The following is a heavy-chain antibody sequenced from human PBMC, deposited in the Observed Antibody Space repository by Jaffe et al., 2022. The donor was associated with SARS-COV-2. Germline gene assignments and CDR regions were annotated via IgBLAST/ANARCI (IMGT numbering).Heavy chain of an antibody. J-gene: IGHJ4*02. CDR2: IHYSGST. D-gene: IGHD2-21*01. CDR1: GGSITSGPYY. Sequence: QVQLQESGPGLVKPSQTLSLTCAVSGGSITSGPYYWSWIRQHPGKGLEWLGYIHYSGSTYYKPSLQSRVTISVDTSRNQFSLKVNSVTAADTAMYYCASAHNSDYFDYWGQGTLVTVSS. V-gene: IGHV4-31*11. CDR3: ASAHNSDYFDY.